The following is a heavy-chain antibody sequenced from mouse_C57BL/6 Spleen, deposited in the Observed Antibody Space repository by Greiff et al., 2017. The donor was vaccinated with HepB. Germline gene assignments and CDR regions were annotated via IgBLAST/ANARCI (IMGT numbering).Heavy chain of an antibody. Sequence: EVKLMESGGGLVKPGGSLKLSCAASGFTFSSYAMSWVRQTPEKRLEWVATISDGGSYTYYPDNVKGRFTISRDNAKNNLYLQMSHLKSEDTAMYYCARDLGTTEKYYFDYWGQGTTLTVSS. J-gene: IGHJ2*01. D-gene: IGHD1-1*01. V-gene: IGHV5-4*01. CDR1: GFTFSSYA. CDR3: ARDLGTTEKYYFDY. CDR2: ISDGGSYT.